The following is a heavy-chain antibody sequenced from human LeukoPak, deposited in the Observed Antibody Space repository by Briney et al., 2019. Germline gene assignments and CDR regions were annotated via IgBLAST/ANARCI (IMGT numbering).Heavy chain of an antibody. Sequence: QSGGSLRLSCAVSGFSFDDYAMHWVRQAPGKGLEWVSGISWNSGSIGYAESVKGRFTISRDNAKNSLYLQMNSLRAEDTALYYCATSSREGEDSSGWASFDYWGQGTLVTVSS. CDR3: ATSSREGEDSSGWASFDY. V-gene: IGHV3-9*01. CDR1: GFSFDDYA. CDR2: ISWNSGSI. D-gene: IGHD6-19*01. J-gene: IGHJ4*02.